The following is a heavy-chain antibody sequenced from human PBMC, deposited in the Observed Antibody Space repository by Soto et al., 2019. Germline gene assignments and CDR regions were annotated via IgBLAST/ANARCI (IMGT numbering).Heavy chain of an antibody. D-gene: IGHD6-19*01. CDR2: ISGSGGST. V-gene: IGHV3-23*01. J-gene: IGHJ4*02. Sequence: EVQLLESGGGLVQPGGSLRISCAASGFTFSSYAMSWVRQAPGKGLEWVSAISGSGGSTYYADSVKGRFTISRDNSKNTLYLQMNSLRAEDTAVYYCAKDGYSSGWADYWGQGTLVTVSS. CDR3: AKDGYSSGWADY. CDR1: GFTFSSYA.